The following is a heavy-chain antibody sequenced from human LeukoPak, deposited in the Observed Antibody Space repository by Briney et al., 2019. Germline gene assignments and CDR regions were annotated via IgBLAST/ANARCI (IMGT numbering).Heavy chain of an antibody. V-gene: IGHV4-39*02. CDR3: ARPYHYDSGSRGTAFDI. CDR1: GGSISSSSYY. J-gene: IGHJ3*02. Sequence: SETLSLTCTVPGGSISSSSYYWGWIRQPPGRGLEWIASIYDSRSTYYNPSLKSRLTISVDTSKNHFSLKLNSVTAAGTAIYYCARPYHYDSGSRGTAFDIWGPGTMVTVSS. CDR2: IYDSRST. D-gene: IGHD3-10*01.